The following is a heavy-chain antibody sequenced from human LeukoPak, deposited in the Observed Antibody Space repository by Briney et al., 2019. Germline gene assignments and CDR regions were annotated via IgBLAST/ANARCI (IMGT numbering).Heavy chain of an antibody. CDR3: ASVPGGVGAAAY. D-gene: IGHD6-13*01. J-gene: IGHJ4*02. CDR1: GYTFTGYY. CDR2: INPNSGGT. V-gene: IGHV1-2*06. Sequence: ASVKVSCKASGYTFTGYYMHWVRQAPGQGLEWMGRINPNSGGTNYAQKFQGRDTMTRDTSISTAYMELSRLRSDDTAVYYCASVPGGVGAAAYWGQGTLVTVSS.